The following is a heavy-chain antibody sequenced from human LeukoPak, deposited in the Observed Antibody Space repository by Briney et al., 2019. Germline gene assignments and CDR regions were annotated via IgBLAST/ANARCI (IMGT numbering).Heavy chain of an antibody. D-gene: IGHD2-2*02. Sequence: PSETLSLTCTVSGYSITRGYNWAWIRQPPGKVLEWIGSIYHSGSAYYNPSLKSRVTISVDTSKNQFSLKLSSVTAADTAVYYCVRYCSSTTCYTRAVDYWGQGTLVTVSS. J-gene: IGHJ4*02. V-gene: IGHV4-38-2*02. CDR3: VRYCSSTTCYTRAVDY. CDR2: IYHSGSA. CDR1: GYSITRGYN.